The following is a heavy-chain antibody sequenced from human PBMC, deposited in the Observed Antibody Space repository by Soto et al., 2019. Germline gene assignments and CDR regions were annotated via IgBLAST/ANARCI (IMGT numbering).Heavy chain of an antibody. V-gene: IGHV3-23*01. CDR1: GFTLSNYA. J-gene: IGHJ1*01. CDR3: AIRWGYCGGDCYSWDFQR. Sequence: GGSLRLSCAASGFTLSNYAVGWVRQAPGKGLDWVSTINGRGDNTYYAGSVKGRFTISRDNSKNTLYLQMRSLRVEDTALYFCAIRWGYCGGDCYSWDFQRWGQGTLVTVSS. CDR2: INGRGDNT. D-gene: IGHD2-21*02.